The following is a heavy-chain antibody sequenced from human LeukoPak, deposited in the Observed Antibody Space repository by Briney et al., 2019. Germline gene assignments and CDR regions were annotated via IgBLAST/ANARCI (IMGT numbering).Heavy chain of an antibody. Sequence: GGSLRLSCAASGFTFSIFAMAWVRQAPGKGLEWVAVISNDGNDKQYADSVKGRFTISRDNSNNTLYLQMNSLRGEDTAVYYCAKDGLMRFFDYWGQGTLVTVSS. CDR1: GFTFSIFA. D-gene: IGHD2-8*01. J-gene: IGHJ4*02. CDR3: AKDGLMRFFDY. CDR2: ISNDGNDK. V-gene: IGHV3-30*18.